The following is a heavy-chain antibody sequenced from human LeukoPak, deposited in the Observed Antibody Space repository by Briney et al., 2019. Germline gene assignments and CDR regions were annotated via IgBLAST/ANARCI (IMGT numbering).Heavy chain of an antibody. CDR2: ISSSGSTI. CDR3: ARGEWATISDY. J-gene: IGHJ4*02. D-gene: IGHD5-24*01. CDR1: GFTFSSYE. Sequence: GGSLRLSCAASGFTFSSYEMNWVRQAPGKGLEWVSYISSSGSTIYYADSVKGRFTISRDNAKNSLYLQMNSLRAEDTAVYYCARGEWATISDYWGQGTLVTVSS. V-gene: IGHV3-48*03.